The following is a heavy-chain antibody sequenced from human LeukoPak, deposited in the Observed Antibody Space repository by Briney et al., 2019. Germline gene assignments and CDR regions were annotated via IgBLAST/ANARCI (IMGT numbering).Heavy chain of an antibody. CDR2: IRYDGSNK. D-gene: IGHD3-3*01. Sequence: GGSLRLSCAASGFTFSSYGMHWVRQAPGKGLEWVAFIRYDGSNKYYADSVKGRFTISRDNSKNTLYLQMNSLRAEDTAVYYCAKDHSFFGVVKAYYFDYWGQGTLVTVSS. V-gene: IGHV3-30*02. CDR1: GFTFSSYG. J-gene: IGHJ4*02. CDR3: AKDHSFFGVVKAYYFDY.